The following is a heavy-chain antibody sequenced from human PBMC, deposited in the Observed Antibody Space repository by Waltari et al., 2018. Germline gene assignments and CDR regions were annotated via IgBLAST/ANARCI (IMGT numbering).Heavy chain of an antibody. CDR2: VYTSGST. CDR1: GGSIRGYY. J-gene: IGHJ5*02. Sequence: QVQLQESGPGLVKPSETLSLTCTVPGGSIRGYYWTWIRQPAGKGLEWIGRVYTSGSTNYNPSLKSRVTMSVDTSKNQFSLKLSSVTAADTAVYFCAREIDRGPGRWFDPWGQGTLVTVSS. D-gene: IGHD1-26*01. V-gene: IGHV4-4*07. CDR3: AREIDRGPGRWFDP.